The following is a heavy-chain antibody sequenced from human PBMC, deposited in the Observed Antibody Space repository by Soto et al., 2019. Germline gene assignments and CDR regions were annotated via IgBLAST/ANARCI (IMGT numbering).Heavy chain of an antibody. J-gene: IGHJ4*02. CDR3: ARDYDSSGYYEVY. CDR2: ISYDGSNK. CDR1: GFTFSSYA. D-gene: IGHD3-22*01. V-gene: IGHV3-30-3*01. Sequence: GGSLRLSCAASGFTFSSYAMHWVRQAPGKGPEWVAVISYDGSNKYYADSVKGRFTISRDNSKNTLYLQMNSLRAEDTAVYYCARDYDSSGYYEVYWGQGTLVTVSS.